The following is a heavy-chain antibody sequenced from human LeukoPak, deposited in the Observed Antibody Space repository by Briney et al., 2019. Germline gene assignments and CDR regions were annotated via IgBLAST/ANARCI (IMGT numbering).Heavy chain of an antibody. D-gene: IGHD1-26*01. V-gene: IGHV3-30-3*01. CDR3: APTIGYSGSLSY. CDR2: ISYDGSNK. J-gene: IGHJ4*02. Sequence: PGGSLRLSCVGSGFTFRDHSMHWVRQAPGKGLEWVAVISYDGSNKYYADSVKGRFTISRDNSKNTPYLQMNSLRAEDTAVYYCAPTIGYSGSLSYWGQGTLVTVPS. CDR1: GFTFRDHS.